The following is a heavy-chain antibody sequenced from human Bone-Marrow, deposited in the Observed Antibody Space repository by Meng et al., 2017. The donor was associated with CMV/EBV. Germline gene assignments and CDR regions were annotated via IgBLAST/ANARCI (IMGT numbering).Heavy chain of an antibody. Sequence: GESLKISCAASGFTFSSYAMHWVRQAPGKGLEWVSAISGGGDRTYNADSVRGRFTISRDESKNTVYLQMSSLRAEDTAVYYCAKGPLRSGSYPSYFDYWGQGALVTSPQ. J-gene: IGHJ4*02. V-gene: IGHV3-23*01. CDR2: ISGGGDRT. CDR3: AKGPLRSGSYPSYFDY. CDR1: GFTFSSYA. D-gene: IGHD1-26*01.